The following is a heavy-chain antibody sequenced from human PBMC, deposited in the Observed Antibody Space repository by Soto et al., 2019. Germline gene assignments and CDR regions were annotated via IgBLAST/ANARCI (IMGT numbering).Heavy chain of an antibody. Sequence: GGSLRLSCAASGFTFSSYGMHWVRQAPGKGLEWVAVIWYDGSNKYYADSVKGRFTISRDNSKNTLYLQMNSLRAEDTAVYYCARGVYSYGQTVDYWGQGTLVTVSS. CDR3: ARGVYSYGQTVDY. V-gene: IGHV3-33*01. D-gene: IGHD5-18*01. J-gene: IGHJ4*02. CDR1: GFTFSSYG. CDR2: IWYDGSNK.